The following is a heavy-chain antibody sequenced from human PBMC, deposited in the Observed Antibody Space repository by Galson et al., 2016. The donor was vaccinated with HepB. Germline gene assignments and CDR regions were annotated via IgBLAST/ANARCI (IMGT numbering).Heavy chain of an antibody. CDR2: IYHTGST. Sequence: SETLSLTCAVSGGSISNNWWTWVRQPPGMGLEWIGEIYHTGSTNYNPSLESRVTISVDKSKNQFSLRLTSVTAADTAVYYCARGTGIGDYWGQGIPVTVSS. V-gene: IGHV4-4*02. D-gene: IGHD6-13*01. CDR1: GGSISNNW. CDR3: ARGTGIGDY. J-gene: IGHJ4*02.